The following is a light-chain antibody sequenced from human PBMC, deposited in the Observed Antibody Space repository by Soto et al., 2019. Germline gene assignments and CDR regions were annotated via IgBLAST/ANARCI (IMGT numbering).Light chain of an antibody. J-gene: IGLJ1*01. CDR2: DNN. CDR1: SSNIGNNY. CDR3: GTWDSSLSAYV. Sequence: QSVLTQPPSVSAAPGQKVTISCSGSSSNIGNNYVSWYQQLPGTAPKLLSYDNNKRPSGIPDRFSGSKSGTSATLGITGLQTGDEADYYCGTWDSSLSAYVFGTGTKVTV. V-gene: IGLV1-51*01.